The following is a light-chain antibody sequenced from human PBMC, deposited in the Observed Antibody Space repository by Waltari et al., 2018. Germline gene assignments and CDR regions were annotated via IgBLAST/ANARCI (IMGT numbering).Light chain of an antibody. CDR2: GAS. J-gene: IGKJ5*01. Sequence: ETVMTQSPATLSVSPGERATLSCRASQSVSSNLAWYQQKPGQAPRLLIYGASTRATGIPARFSVSGSGTEFTLTISSLQSEDFAVYYCQQYNNWPPPITFGQGTRLEIK. CDR1: QSVSSN. V-gene: IGKV3-15*01. CDR3: QQYNNWPPPIT.